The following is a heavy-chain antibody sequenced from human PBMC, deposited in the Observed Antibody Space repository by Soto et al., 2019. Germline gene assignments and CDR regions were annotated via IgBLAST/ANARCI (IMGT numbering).Heavy chain of an antibody. V-gene: IGHV3-74*01. J-gene: IGHJ4*02. D-gene: IGHD3-22*01. CDR1: GFTFSTYW. CDR3: AAGGSGDYAN. CDR2: IKTDGTYA. Sequence: EVQLVESGGDLVQPGGSLRLSCAASGFTFSTYWMHWVRQAPGKGLLWVSRIKTDGTYATYACSVKGRSTIARDNAKHTLKLQMNSLRVEDAAVYYCAAGGSGDYANWGQGTLVTVSS.